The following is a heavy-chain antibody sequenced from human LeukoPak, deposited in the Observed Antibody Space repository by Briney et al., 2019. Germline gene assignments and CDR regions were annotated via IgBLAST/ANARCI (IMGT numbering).Heavy chain of an antibody. CDR3: ARGRNYYGSGMDV. CDR2: IYYSGST. Sequence: KPSQTLSLTCTVSGGSISSGDYYWNWIRQHPGKGLEWIGSIYYSGSTYYNPSLKSRVTISVGTSENQFSLKLSSVTAADTAVYYCARGRNYYGSGMDVWGQGTTVTVSS. V-gene: IGHV4-31*03. D-gene: IGHD3-10*01. J-gene: IGHJ6*02. CDR1: GGSISSGDYY.